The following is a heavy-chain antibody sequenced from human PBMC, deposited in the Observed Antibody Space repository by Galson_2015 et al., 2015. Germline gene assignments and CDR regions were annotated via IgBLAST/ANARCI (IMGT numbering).Heavy chain of an antibody. J-gene: IGHJ3*02. CDR2: ISSSSSYI. V-gene: IGHV3-21*01. CDR3: ARDPIVGATAAFEI. D-gene: IGHD1-26*01. CDR1: GFTFSSYS. Sequence: SLRLSCAASGFTFSSYSMNWVRQAPGKGLEWVSSISSSSSYIYYADSVKGRFTISRDNAKNSLYLQMNSLRAEDTAVYYCARDPIVGATAAFEIWGQGTMVTVSS.